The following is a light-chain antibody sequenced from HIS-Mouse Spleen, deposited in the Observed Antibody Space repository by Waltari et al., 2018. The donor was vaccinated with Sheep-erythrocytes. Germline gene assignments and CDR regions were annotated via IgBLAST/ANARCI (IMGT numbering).Light chain of an antibody. CDR1: SSDVVSYNL. CDR2: AGS. Sequence: QSALTQPASVSGSPGQSITISCTGTSSDVVSYNLVSWYQQHPGKAPKLMIYAGSKRPSGVSNRFSGSKSGNTASLTISGLQAEDEADYYCCSYAGSSTVVFGGGTKLTVL. J-gene: IGLJ2*01. V-gene: IGLV2-23*01. CDR3: CSYAGSSTVV.